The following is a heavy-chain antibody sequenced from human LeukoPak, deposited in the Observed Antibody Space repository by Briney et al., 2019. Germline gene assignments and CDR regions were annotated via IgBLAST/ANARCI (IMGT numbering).Heavy chain of an antibody. Sequence: PGGSLRLSCAASGFAFSSYALHWVRRAPGKGLEWVSAIGTGGDTYYADSVMGRLTISRDNAKKSLYLHMNSLIAEDMAVYYCARAVAAAVIDYWGQGTLVTVSS. D-gene: IGHD6-13*01. J-gene: IGHJ4*02. CDR3: ARAVAAAVIDY. CDR2: IGTGGDT. CDR1: GFAFSSYA. V-gene: IGHV3-47*01.